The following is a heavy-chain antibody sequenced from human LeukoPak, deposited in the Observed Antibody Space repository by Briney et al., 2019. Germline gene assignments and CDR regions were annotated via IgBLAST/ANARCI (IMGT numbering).Heavy chain of an antibody. V-gene: IGHV1-18*01. CDR1: GYTFTSYG. D-gene: IGHD2-2*01. Sequence: ASVKVSCKASGYTFTSYGISWVRQAPGQGLEWMGWISAYNGNTNYAQKLQGRVAMTTDTSTSTAYMELRSLRSDDTAVYYCARERADCSSTSCPFDYWGQGTLVTVS. CDR2: ISAYNGNT. CDR3: ARERADCSSTSCPFDY. J-gene: IGHJ4*02.